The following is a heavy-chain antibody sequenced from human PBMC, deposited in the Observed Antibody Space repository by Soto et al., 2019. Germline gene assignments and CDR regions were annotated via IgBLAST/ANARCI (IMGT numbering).Heavy chain of an antibody. V-gene: IGHV4-39*01. CDR2: IYYSGST. J-gene: IGHJ4*02. CDR3: ASPEGLRGTFDY. D-gene: IGHD3-16*01. Sequence: SQTLSLTCTVSGGSISSSSYYWGWIRQPPGKGLEWIGSIYYSGSTYYNPSPKSRVTISVDTSKNQFSLKLSSVTAADTAVYYCASPEGLRGTFDYWGQGTLVTVSS. CDR1: GGSISSSSYY.